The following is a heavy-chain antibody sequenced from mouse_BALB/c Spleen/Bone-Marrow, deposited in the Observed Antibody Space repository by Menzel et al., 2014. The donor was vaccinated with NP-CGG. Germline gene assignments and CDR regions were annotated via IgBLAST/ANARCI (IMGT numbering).Heavy chain of an antibody. V-gene: IGHV1-69*01. J-gene: IGHJ3*01. CDR2: IDTSDSYI. CDR3: ARSDYRYDPLAN. Sequence: VQLQQSGAELVMPGASVKMSCKASGYTFTDYWMHWVKQRPGQGLEWIGAIDTSDSYISYNQKFKGKATLTVDESSSAAYMQRSSLTSEDSAVYHCARSDYRYDPLANWGQGTLGTVSA. CDR1: GYTFTDYW. D-gene: IGHD2-14*01.